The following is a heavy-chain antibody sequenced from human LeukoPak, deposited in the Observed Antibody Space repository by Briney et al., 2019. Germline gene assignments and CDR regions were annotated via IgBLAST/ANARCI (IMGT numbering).Heavy chain of an antibody. CDR3: AGARHGDYRWDY. V-gene: IGHV5-51*01. CDR2: IHSADSNT. Sequence: GESLKVSCKDSGYSFTNYWIGWVRQMPGKGLEWMGIIHSADSNTKYSPSFQGQVTISADKSISTAYLQWSGLKASDTAMYYCAGARHGDYRWDYWGQGTLVTVSS. D-gene: IGHD4-17*01. CDR1: GYSFTNYW. J-gene: IGHJ4*02.